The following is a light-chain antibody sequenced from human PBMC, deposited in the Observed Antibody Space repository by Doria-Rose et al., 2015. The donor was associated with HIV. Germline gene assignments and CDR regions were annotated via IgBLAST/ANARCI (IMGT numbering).Light chain of an antibody. CDR3: CSYAGTPLV. CDR2: EVN. CDR1: SNDVGSYNL. Sequence: HSALIQPASVSGSPGQSITISCTGTSNDVGSYNLVSWYQQHPGKAPKLMIYEVNKRPSGVSYRFSGSKSGNTASLTISGLQAEDEADYYCCSYAGTPLVFGSGTKVTVL. J-gene: IGLJ1*01. V-gene: IGLV2-23*02.